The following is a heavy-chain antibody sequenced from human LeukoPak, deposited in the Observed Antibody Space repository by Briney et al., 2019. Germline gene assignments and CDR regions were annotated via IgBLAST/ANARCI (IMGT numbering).Heavy chain of an antibody. Sequence: VGTLRLSCAASGFTFSSYGMSWVRQAPGKGLEWVSAISGSGGSTYYADSVTGRFTISRDNSKNTLYLQMNSLRAEDTAVYYCAKDRNQYFDPNFDYWGQGTPVTVSS. CDR3: AKDRNQYFDPNFDY. D-gene: IGHD3-9*01. CDR2: ISGSGGST. J-gene: IGHJ4*02. V-gene: IGHV3-23*01. CDR1: GFTFSSYG.